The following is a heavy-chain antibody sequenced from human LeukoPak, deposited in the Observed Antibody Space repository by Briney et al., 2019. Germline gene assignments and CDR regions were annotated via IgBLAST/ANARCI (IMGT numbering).Heavy chain of an antibody. D-gene: IGHD2-2*01. CDR2: MNPNSGNT. CDR3: ARYGGILPAGWGGNWFDP. Sequence: ASVKVSCKASGYTFTGYYMHWVRQATGQGLEWMGWMNPNSGNTGYAQKFQGRVTMTRNTSISTAYMELSSLRSEDTAVYYCARYGGILPAGWGGNWFDPWGQGTLVTVSS. CDR1: GYTFTGYY. V-gene: IGHV1-8*02. J-gene: IGHJ5*02.